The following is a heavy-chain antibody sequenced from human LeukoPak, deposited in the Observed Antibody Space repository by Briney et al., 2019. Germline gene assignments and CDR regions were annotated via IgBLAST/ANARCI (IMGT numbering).Heavy chain of an antibody. V-gene: IGHV3-7*01. CDR3: AKDLLEPYYFDY. CDR2: IKQDGSEK. Sequence: GGSLRLSCAASGFTFSSYWMSWVRQAPGKGLEWVANIKQDGSEKYYADSVKGRFAISRDNSKNTLYLQMNSLRAEDTAVYYCAKDLLEPYYFDYWGQGTLVTVSS. J-gene: IGHJ4*02. D-gene: IGHD1-1*01. CDR1: GFTFSSYW.